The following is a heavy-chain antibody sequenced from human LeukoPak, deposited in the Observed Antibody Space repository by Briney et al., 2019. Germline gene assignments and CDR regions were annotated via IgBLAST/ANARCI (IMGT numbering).Heavy chain of an antibody. D-gene: IGHD3-10*01. CDR3: ARIISSSQLLWFGEPRGWFDP. Sequence: SETLSLTCTVSGGSISSYYWSWIRQPAGKGLEWIGYIYYSGSTNYNPSLKSRVTISVDTSKNQFSLKLSSVTAADTAVYYCARIISSSQLLWFGEPRGWFDPWGQGTLVTVSS. CDR1: GGSISSYY. J-gene: IGHJ5*02. V-gene: IGHV4-59*01. CDR2: IYYSGST.